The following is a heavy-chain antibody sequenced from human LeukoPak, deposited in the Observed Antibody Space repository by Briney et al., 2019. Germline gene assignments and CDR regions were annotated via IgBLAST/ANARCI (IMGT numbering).Heavy chain of an antibody. CDR3: ARVSTGGRYCSGGSCPYDY. CDR2: IYHSGST. CDR1: GYSISSGYY. D-gene: IGHD2-15*01. Sequence: SETLSLTCTVSGYSISSGYYWGWIRQPPGKGLEWIGSIYHSGSTYYNPSLKSRVTMSVDTSKNQFSLKLSSVTAADTAVYYCARVSTGGRYCSGGSCPYDYWGQGTLVTVSS. V-gene: IGHV4-38-2*02. J-gene: IGHJ4*02.